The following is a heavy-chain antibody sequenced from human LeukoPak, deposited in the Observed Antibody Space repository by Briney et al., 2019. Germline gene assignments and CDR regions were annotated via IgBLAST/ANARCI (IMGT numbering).Heavy chain of an antibody. D-gene: IGHD3-22*01. Sequence: SETLSLTCTVSGGSLRSGGYYWSWIRQHPGKGLEWIGYIYYSGSTYYNPSLKSRVTISVDTSKNQFSLKLSSVTAADTAVYYCARAGLYYYDSSGYSHLPYYFDYWGQGTLVTVSS. J-gene: IGHJ4*02. CDR3: ARAGLYYYDSSGYSHLPYYFDY. CDR1: GGSLRSGGYY. V-gene: IGHV4-31*03. CDR2: IYYSGST.